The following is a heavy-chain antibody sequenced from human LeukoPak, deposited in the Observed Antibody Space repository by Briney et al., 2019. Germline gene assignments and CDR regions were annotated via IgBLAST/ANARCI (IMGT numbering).Heavy chain of an antibody. CDR1: GDSVSSNSAS. J-gene: IGHJ5*02. CDR2: TYYRSKWYN. Sequence: SQTLSLTCAISGDSVSSNSASWNWIMQSPSRGLEWLGRTYYRSKWYNEYAVSVKSRITINPDTSKKQFSLQLNSVTPEDTAVYYCAKYEGGWFDPWGQGTLVTVSS. D-gene: IGHD2-8*01. CDR3: AKYEGGWFDP. V-gene: IGHV6-1*01.